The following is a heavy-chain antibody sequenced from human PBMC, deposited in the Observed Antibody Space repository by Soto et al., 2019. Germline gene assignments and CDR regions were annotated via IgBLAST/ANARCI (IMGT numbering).Heavy chain of an antibody. CDR3: ASDPGYSYGYN. Sequence: QVQLVQSGAEVKKPGASVKVSCKASGYTFISYAMNWVRQAPGQRLEWMGWINAGNGNTKYSQKFQGRVTITRDTSASTGYMELSSLRSEDTAVYYCASDPGYSYGYNWGQGTLVTVSS. CDR1: GYTFISYA. J-gene: IGHJ4*02. V-gene: IGHV1-3*01. CDR2: INAGNGNT. D-gene: IGHD5-18*01.